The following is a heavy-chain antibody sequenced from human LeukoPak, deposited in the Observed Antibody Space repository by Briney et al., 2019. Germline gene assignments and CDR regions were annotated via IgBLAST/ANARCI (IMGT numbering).Heavy chain of an antibody. V-gene: IGHV3-30*03. Sequence: GGSLRLSCAASGFTFSSYSMNWVRQAPGKGLEWVAVISYDGSNKYYADSVKGRFTISRDNSKNTLYLQMNSLRAEDTAVYYCARGGSYQEDYYFDYWGQGTLVTVSS. CDR1: GFTFSSYS. CDR3: ARGGSYQEDYYFDY. J-gene: IGHJ4*02. D-gene: IGHD1-26*01. CDR2: ISYDGSNK.